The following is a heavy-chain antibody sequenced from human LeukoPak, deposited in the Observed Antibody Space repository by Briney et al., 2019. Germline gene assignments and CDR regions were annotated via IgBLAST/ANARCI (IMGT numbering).Heavy chain of an antibody. CDR3: ARDPTNYRLGFDY. J-gene: IGHJ4*02. CDR2: INHSGST. V-gene: IGHV4-34*01. D-gene: IGHD3-16*02. Sequence: SETLPLTCAVYGGSFSGYYWSWIRQPPGKGLEWIGEINHSGSTNYNPSLKSRVTISVDTSKNQFSLKLSSVTAADTAVYYCARDPTNYRLGFDYWGQGTLVTVSS. CDR1: GGSFSGYY.